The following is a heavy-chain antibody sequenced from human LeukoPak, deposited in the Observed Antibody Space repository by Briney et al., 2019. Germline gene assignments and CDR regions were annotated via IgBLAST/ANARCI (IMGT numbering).Heavy chain of an antibody. CDR1: GFTFSSYW. V-gene: IGHV3-74*01. D-gene: IGHD7-27*01. J-gene: IGHJ4*02. CDR3: ASELGKGY. CDR2: IYTDGSST. Sequence: PGGSLRLSCAASGFTFSSYWMHWVRQAPGKGLVWVSRIYTDGSSTSYADSVKGRFTISRDNAKNTLYLQMNSLRAEDTAVYYCASELGKGYWGQGTLVTVSS.